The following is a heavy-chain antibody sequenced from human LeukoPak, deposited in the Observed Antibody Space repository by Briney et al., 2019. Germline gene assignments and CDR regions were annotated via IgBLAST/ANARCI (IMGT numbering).Heavy chain of an antibody. CDR3: ARARELGAFDF. D-gene: IGHD1-7*01. Sequence: PSQTLSLTCTVSGGSISSGDYYWSWIRQPPGKGLEWIGYIYYSGSTYYNPSLKSRVTISVDTSKNQFSLKLTSVTVADTAVYYCARARELGAFDFWGQGTLITVSS. CDR2: IYYSGST. J-gene: IGHJ3*01. V-gene: IGHV4-30-4*01. CDR1: GGSISSGDYY.